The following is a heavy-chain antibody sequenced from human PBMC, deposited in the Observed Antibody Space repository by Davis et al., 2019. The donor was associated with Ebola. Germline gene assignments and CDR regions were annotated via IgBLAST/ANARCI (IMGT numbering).Heavy chain of an antibody. D-gene: IGHD5-24*01. J-gene: IGHJ6*02. V-gene: IGHV5-10-1*01. CDR2: IDPSDSYT. CDR3: ARHVTKWDGYNYYYYGMDV. Sequence: GESLKISCKGSGYSFTSYWISWVRQMPGKGLEWMGRIDPSDSYTNYSPSFQGHVTISADKSISTAYLQWSSLKASDTAMYYCARHVTKWDGYNYYYYGMDVWGQGTTVTVSS. CDR1: GYSFTSYW.